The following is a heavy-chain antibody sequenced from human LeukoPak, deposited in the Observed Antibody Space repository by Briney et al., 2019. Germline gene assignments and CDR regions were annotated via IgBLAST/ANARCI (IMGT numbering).Heavy chain of an antibody. CDR2: MNPNSGNT. Sequence: ASVKVSCKASGYTFTSYDINWVRQATGQGLEWMGWMNPNSGNTGYAQKFQGRVTMTRNTSISTAYMELSSLRSEDTAVYYCARGRCTNGVCYYYYYGMDVWGQGTTVTVPS. CDR3: ARGRCTNGVCYYYYYGMDV. D-gene: IGHD2-8*01. V-gene: IGHV1-8*01. J-gene: IGHJ6*02. CDR1: GYTFTSYD.